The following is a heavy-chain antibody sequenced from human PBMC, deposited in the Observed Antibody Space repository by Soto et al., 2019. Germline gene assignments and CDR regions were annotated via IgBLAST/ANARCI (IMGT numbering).Heavy chain of an antibody. Sequence: PGGSLRLSCASSGFTFISYGMHWVRQAPGKGLEWVAVISYDGSNKYYADSVKGRFTISRDNSKNTLYLQMNSLRAEDTAVYYCAKDRTSFDSSGSLDYWGQGTLVTVSS. CDR2: ISYDGSNK. V-gene: IGHV3-30*18. J-gene: IGHJ4*02. CDR3: AKDRTSFDSSGSLDY. D-gene: IGHD3-22*01. CDR1: GFTFISYG.